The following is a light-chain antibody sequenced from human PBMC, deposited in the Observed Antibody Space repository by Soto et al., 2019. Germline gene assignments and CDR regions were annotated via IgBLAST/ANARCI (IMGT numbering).Light chain of an antibody. CDR1: QDISNS. CDR2: DAS. CDR3: QQYDNFPLT. J-gene: IGKJ4*01. Sequence: DIQMTQSPSSLSASVGDRVTITCQASQDISNSLNWYQQKPGKAPKLLIYDASNLETGVPSRFSGSGSGTDFTVTISSLQPEDIATYYCQQYDNFPLTFGGGTKVEIK. V-gene: IGKV1-33*01.